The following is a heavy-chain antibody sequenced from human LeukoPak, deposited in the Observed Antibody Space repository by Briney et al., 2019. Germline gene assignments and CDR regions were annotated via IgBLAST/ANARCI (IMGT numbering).Heavy chain of an antibody. Sequence: HPGGSLRLSCAASGFTFSSYSMNWVRQAPGKGLEWVSYISSSSSTVYYADSVKGRFTISRDNAKNSLYLQMNSLRAEDTAVYYCARTSSETNYWGQGTLVTVSS. CDR2: ISSSSSTV. CDR3: ARTSSETNY. CDR1: GFTFSSYS. V-gene: IGHV3-48*04. J-gene: IGHJ4*02. D-gene: IGHD6-6*01.